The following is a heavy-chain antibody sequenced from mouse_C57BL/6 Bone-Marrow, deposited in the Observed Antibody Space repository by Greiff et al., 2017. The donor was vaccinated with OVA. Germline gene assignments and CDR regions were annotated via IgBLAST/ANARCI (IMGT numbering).Heavy chain of an antibody. Sequence: QVQLQQSGAELARPGASVRLSCTASGYTFTSYGISWVKQRTGQGLEWIGEIYPRSGNTYYNEKFKGKATLTADKSSSTAYMELRSLTSEDSAVYFCARDEGLGFDYWGQGTTLTVSS. CDR1: GYTFTSYG. J-gene: IGHJ2*01. CDR3: ARDEGLGFDY. D-gene: IGHD2-2*01. CDR2: IYPRSGNT. V-gene: IGHV1-81*01.